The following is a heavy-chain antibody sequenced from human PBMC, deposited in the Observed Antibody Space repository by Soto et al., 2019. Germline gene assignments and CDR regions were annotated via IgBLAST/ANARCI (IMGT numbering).Heavy chain of an antibody. Sequence: GGSLRLSCAASGFTFSSYGMHWVRQAPGKGLEWVAVIWYGGSNKYYADSVKGRFTISRDNSKNTLYLQMNSLRAEDTAVYYCARADDSKAPFDYWGQGTLVTVSS. V-gene: IGHV3-33*01. D-gene: IGHD3-22*01. CDR3: ARADDSKAPFDY. J-gene: IGHJ4*02. CDR2: IWYGGSNK. CDR1: GFTFSSYG.